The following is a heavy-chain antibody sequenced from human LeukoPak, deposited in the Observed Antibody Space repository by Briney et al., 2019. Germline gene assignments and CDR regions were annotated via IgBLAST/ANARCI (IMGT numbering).Heavy chain of an antibody. CDR3: ARAPAVSGPHYYYYGMDV. J-gene: IGHJ6*02. CDR1: GYTFTSYG. V-gene: IGHV1-18*01. D-gene: IGHD6-19*01. CDR2: ISAYNGNT. Sequence: ASVKVSCKASGYTFTSYGISWVRQAPGQGLEWMGWISAYNGNTNCAQKLRGRVTMTTDTSTSTAYMELRSLRSDDTAVYYCARAPAVSGPHYYYYGMDVWGQGTTVTVSS.